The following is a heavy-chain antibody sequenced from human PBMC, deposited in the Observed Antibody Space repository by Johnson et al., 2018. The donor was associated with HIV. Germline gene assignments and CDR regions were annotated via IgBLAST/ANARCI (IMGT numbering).Heavy chain of an antibody. CDR3: ARRGYSSSGGAFDI. J-gene: IGHJ3*02. Sequence: MLLVESGGGVVRPGGSLRLSCAASGFSFDDYGMNWVRQVPGKGLEWVSGFPWTGGISTYVDSLKCRFTISRDNSKNTLYLHMNSLRAEDTAVYYCARRGYSSSGGAFDIWGQGTMVTVSS. V-gene: IGHV3-20*04. CDR2: FPWTGGIS. CDR1: GFSFDDYG. D-gene: IGHD6-6*01.